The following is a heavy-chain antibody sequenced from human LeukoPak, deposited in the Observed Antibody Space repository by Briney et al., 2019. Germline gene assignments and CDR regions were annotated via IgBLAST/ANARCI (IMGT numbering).Heavy chain of an antibody. CDR1: GYTFTGYY. CDR3: ARGRITMVRGATAPGY. Sequence: ASVKVSRKASGYTFTGYYMHWVRQAPGQGLEWMGWINPNSGGTNYAQKFQGRVIMTRDTSISTAYMELSRLRSDDTAVYYCARGRITMVRGATAPGYWGQGTLVTVSS. D-gene: IGHD3-10*01. V-gene: IGHV1-2*02. J-gene: IGHJ4*02. CDR2: INPNSGGT.